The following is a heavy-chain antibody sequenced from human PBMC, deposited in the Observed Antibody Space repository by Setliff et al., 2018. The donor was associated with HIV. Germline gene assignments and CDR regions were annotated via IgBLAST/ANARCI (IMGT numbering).Heavy chain of an antibody. J-gene: IGHJ3*02. V-gene: IGHV1-2*02. D-gene: IGHD6-13*01. CDR3: ARDPGYKSTWYGAFDI. CDR1: GDTFTGYY. CDR2: INPNSGGT. Sequence: ASVKVSCKTSGDTFTGYYMHWVRQAPGQGLEWMGWINPNSGGTNYAQKFQGRVNMTRDTSISTTYMELSRLRSDDTAVYYCARDPGYKSTWYGAFDIWGQGTMVTVSS.